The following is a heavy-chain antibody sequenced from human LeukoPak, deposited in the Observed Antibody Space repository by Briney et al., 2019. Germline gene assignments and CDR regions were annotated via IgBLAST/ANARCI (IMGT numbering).Heavy chain of an antibody. CDR3: ARGTYYDILTGYYPDDY. Sequence: ASVKVSCKASGYTFTGYYMHWVRQAPGQGLEWMGRINPNSGGTNYAQKFQGRVTMTRDTSISTAYMELSRLRSDDTAVYYCARGTYYDILTGYYPDDYWGQGTLVTVSS. D-gene: IGHD3-9*01. CDR2: INPNSGGT. CDR1: GYTFTGYY. J-gene: IGHJ4*02. V-gene: IGHV1-2*06.